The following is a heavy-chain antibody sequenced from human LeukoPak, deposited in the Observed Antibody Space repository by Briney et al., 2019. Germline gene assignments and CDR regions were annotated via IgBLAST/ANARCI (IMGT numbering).Heavy chain of an antibody. CDR2: INHSGST. CDR3: ARGRYSSYDY. V-gene: IGHV4-34*01. CDR1: GGSFSGYY. J-gene: IGHJ4*02. Sequence: SETLSLTCAVYGGSFSGYYWSWIRQPPGKGLEWIGEINHSGSTNYNPSLKSRVTISVDTSKNQFSLRLSSVTAADTAVYYCARGRYSSYDYWGQGTLVTVSS. D-gene: IGHD6-19*01.